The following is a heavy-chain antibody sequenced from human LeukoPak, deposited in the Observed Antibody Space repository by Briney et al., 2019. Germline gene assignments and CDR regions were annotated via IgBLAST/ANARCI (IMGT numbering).Heavy chain of an antibody. CDR2: MNPNSGNT. V-gene: IGHV1-8*03. CDR3: ARGLRLSSPGRNPPLNY. CDR1: GYTFTSYD. J-gene: IGHJ4*02. D-gene: IGHD1-14*01. Sequence: ASVKVSCKASGYTFTSYDINWVRQATGQGLEWMGWMNPNSGNTGYAQKFQGRVTITRNTSISTAYMELSSLRSEDTAVYYCARGLRLSSPGRNPPLNYWGQGTLVTVSS.